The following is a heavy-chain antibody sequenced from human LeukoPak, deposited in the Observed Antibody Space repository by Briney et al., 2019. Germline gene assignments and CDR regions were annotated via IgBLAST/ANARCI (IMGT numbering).Heavy chain of an antibody. D-gene: IGHD6-13*01. J-gene: IGHJ6*02. CDR2: ISWNSGSI. Sequence: GRSLRLSCAASGFTFDDYAMHWVRQAPGKGLEWVSGISWNSGSIGYADSVKGRFPISRDNAKNSLYLQMNSLRAEDTALYYCAKDLAAATPYGMDVWGQGTTVTVSS. CDR1: GFTFDDYA. V-gene: IGHV3-9*01. CDR3: AKDLAAATPYGMDV.